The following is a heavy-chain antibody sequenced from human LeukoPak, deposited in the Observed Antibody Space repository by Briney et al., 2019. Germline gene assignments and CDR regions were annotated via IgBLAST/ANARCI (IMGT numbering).Heavy chain of an antibody. V-gene: IGHV3-33*08. Sequence: PGGSLRLSCAASGFTFSSYGMHWVRQAPGKGLEWVAVIWYDGSNKYYADSVKGRFTISRDNSKNTLYLQMNSLRAEDTAVYYCARDRGQWLVLDAFDIWGQGTMVTVSS. J-gene: IGHJ3*02. CDR2: IWYDGSNK. D-gene: IGHD6-19*01. CDR3: ARDRGQWLVLDAFDI. CDR1: GFTFSSYG.